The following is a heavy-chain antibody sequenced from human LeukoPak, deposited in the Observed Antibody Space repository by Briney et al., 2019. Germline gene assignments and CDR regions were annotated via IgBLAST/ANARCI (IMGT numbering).Heavy chain of an antibody. J-gene: IGHJ4*02. CDR2: INSGGSST. Sequence: GGSLRLTCKASAFTFSSYWMHWVRQAPGKGLVRVSHINSGGSSTSYADSVKGRFTISRDNAKNTLYLQMNSLRAEDTAVYYCARDRYSSAWYEEGGQGTLVTVSS. CDR3: ARDRYSSAWYEE. V-gene: IGHV3-74*01. D-gene: IGHD6-19*01. CDR1: AFTFSSYW.